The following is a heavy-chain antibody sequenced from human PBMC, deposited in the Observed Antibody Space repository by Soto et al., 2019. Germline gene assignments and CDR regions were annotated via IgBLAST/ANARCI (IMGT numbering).Heavy chain of an antibody. CDR2: MNPNSGNT. V-gene: IGHV1-8*01. J-gene: IGHJ6*02. D-gene: IGHD2-2*01. CDR3: ARDPNIVLVPAALRSYYYYYGMDV. CDR1: GYTFTSYD. Sequence: EASVKVSCKASGYTFTSYDINWVRQATGQGLEWMGWMNPNSGNTGYAQKFQGRVTMTRNTSISTAYMELSSLRSEDTALYYCARDPNIVLVPAALRSYYYYYGMDVWGQGTTVTVSS.